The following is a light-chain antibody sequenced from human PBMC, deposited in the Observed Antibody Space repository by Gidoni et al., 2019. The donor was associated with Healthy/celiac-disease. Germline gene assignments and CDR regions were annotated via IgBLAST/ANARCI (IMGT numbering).Light chain of an antibody. CDR2: DVS. V-gene: IGLV2-14*01. CDR3: SSYTSSSALV. Sequence: QAALTPPASASGSPGQSITISCTGTSSDVGGYNYVSWYQQHPGKAPKLMIYDVSNRPSGVSNRFSGSKSGNTASLTISGLQAEDEADYYCSSYTSSSALVFGTGTKVTVL. J-gene: IGLJ1*01. CDR1: SSDVGGYNY.